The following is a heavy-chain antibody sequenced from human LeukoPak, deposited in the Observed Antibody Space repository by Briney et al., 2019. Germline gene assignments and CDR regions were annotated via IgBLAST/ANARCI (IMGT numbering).Heavy chain of an antibody. D-gene: IGHD6-13*01. CDR1: GFTFSSYA. Sequence: GGSLRLSCAASGFTFSSYAMSWVRQAPGKGLEWVSAISGSGGSTYYADSVKGRFTISRDNSKNTLYLQMNSLRAEDTAVYYCAKDLKGSSWYEYYFDYWGQGTLVTVSS. CDR2: ISGSGGST. J-gene: IGHJ4*02. V-gene: IGHV3-23*01. CDR3: AKDLKGSSWYEYYFDY.